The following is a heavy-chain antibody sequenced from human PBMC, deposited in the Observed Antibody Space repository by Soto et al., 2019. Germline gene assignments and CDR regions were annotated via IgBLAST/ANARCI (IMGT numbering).Heavy chain of an antibody. CDR1: GGTFSSYA. CDR3: ARFAIAAAGRRENWFDP. V-gene: IGHV1-69*06. Sequence: QVQLVQSGAEVKKPGSSMKVSCKASGGTFSSYAISWVRQAPGQGLEWMGGIIPIFGTANYAQKFQGRVTITADKSTSTAYMELSSLRSEDTAVYYCARFAIAAAGRRENWFDPWGQGTLVTVSS. CDR2: IIPIFGTA. J-gene: IGHJ5*02. D-gene: IGHD6-13*01.